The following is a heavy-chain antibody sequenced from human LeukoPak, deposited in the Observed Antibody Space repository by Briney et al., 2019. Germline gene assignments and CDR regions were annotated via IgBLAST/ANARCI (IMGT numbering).Heavy chain of an antibody. Sequence: SRTLSPTCTVSGGSISSDDYYWSWIRQHPGKGLEWIGYIYYSGSTYYNPSLKSRVTISIDTSKNQFSLKLSSVTAADTAVYYCARAETPRNSYGYLDYWGQGTLVTVSS. D-gene: IGHD5-18*01. CDR3: ARAETPRNSYGYLDY. V-gene: IGHV4-31*03. J-gene: IGHJ4*02. CDR2: IYYSGST. CDR1: GGSISSDDYY.